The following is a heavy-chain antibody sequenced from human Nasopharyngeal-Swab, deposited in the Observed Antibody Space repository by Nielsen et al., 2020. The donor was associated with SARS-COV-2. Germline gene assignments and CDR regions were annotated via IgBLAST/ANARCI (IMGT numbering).Heavy chain of an antibody. D-gene: IGHD3-3*02. V-gene: IGHV3-11*04. CDR2: INSRGDSI. CDR3: AREFPALVGAFWDY. Sequence: GESLKISCAASGFTFSDCYMSWLRQAPGKGLEWVAYINSRGDSIYYADSVKGRFTISRDNAQNSLSLQMDSLRVDDTAVYYCAREFPALVGAFWDYWGQGILVTVSS. CDR1: GFTFSDCY. J-gene: IGHJ4*02.